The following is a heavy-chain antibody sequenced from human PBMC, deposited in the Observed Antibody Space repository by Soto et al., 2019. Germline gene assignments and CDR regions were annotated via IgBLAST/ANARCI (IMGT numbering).Heavy chain of an antibody. V-gene: IGHV1-8*01. J-gene: IGHJ6*02. CDR3: AGKDIQGDYYPMDV. CDR2: MNPNSGNT. CDR1: GYTFTSYD. Sequence: QVQLVQSGAEVKKPGASVKVSCKASGYTFTSYDINWVRQATGQGLEWMGWMNPNSGNTGYAQKFQGRVTMTRNTFISTAYMEMSSLSSEDAAEYYCAGKDIQGDYYPMDVWGQGTMVTVSS.